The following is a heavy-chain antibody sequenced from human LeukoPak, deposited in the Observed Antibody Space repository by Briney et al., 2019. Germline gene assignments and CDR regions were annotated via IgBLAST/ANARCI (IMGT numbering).Heavy chain of an antibody. CDR3: ARERCSSTSSSSSCYSDAFDI. Sequence: AGGSLRLSCAASGFTFSDYYMSWIRQAPGKGLEWVSYISSSGSTIYYADSVKGRFTISRDNSKNTLDLQMNSLRAEDTAVYYCARERCSSTSSSSSCYSDAFDIWGQGTMVTVSS. D-gene: IGHD2-2*01. V-gene: IGHV3-11*01. J-gene: IGHJ3*02. CDR2: ISSSGSTI. CDR1: GFTFSDYY.